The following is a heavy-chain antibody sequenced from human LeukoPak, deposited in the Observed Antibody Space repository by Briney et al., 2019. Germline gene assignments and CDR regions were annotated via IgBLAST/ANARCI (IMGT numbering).Heavy chain of an antibody. V-gene: IGHV3-7*01. CDR2: IKQDGSEK. D-gene: IGHD3-10*01. CDR3: VRGGTKITMVRGVKSFPYFDY. J-gene: IGHJ4*02. Sequence: GGSLRLSCAASGFTFSSYWMTWVCQAPGKGLEWVANIKQDGSEKYYVDSVKGRFTISRDNAKNSLYLQMNSLRAEDTAVYYCVRGGTKITMVRGVKSFPYFDYWGQGTLVTVSS. CDR1: GFTFSSYW.